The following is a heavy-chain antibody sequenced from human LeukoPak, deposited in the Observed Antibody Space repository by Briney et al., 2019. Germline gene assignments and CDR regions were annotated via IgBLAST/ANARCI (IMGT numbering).Heavy chain of an antibody. Sequence: ASVKVSCKASGYTFTSYYMHWVRQAPGQGLEWMGIINPSGGSTSYAQKFQGRVTMTRDTSTSTVYMELSSLRSDDTAVYYCATGYCSSTSCYRGVAPHYYGMDVWGQGTTVTVSS. CDR1: GYTFTSYY. D-gene: IGHD2-2*01. J-gene: IGHJ6*02. V-gene: IGHV1-46*01. CDR2: INPSGGST. CDR3: ATGYCSSTSCYRGVAPHYYGMDV.